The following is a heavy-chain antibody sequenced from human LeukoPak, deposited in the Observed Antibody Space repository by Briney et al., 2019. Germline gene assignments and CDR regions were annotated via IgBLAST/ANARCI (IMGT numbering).Heavy chain of an antibody. Sequence: SVKVSRKASGGTFSSYAISWVRQAPGQGLEWMGRIIPILGIANYAQKFQGRVTITADKSTSTAYMELSSLRSEDTAVYYCARDGRYYDSSGYPFFDYWGQGTLVTVSS. CDR3: ARDGRYYDSSGYPFFDY. CDR2: IIPILGIA. CDR1: GGTFSSYA. V-gene: IGHV1-69*04. J-gene: IGHJ4*02. D-gene: IGHD3-22*01.